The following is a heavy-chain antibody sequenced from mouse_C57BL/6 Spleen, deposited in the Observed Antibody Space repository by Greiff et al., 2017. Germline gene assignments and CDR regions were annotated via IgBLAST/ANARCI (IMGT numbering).Heavy chain of an antibody. D-gene: IGHD2-3*01. J-gene: IGHJ2*01. Sequence: QVQLQQSGAELVRPGASVKLSCKASGYTFTDYYINWVKQRPGQGLEWIARIYPGSGNTYYNEKFKGEATLTAEKSSSTAYKQLSSLTSEDSAVYFCARDDGYDFDYWGQGTTLTVSS. CDR2: IYPGSGNT. CDR1: GYTFTDYY. V-gene: IGHV1-76*01. CDR3: ARDDGYDFDY.